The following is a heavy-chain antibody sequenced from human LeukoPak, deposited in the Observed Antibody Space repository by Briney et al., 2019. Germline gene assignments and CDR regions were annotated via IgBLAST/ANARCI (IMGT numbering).Heavy chain of an antibody. CDR1: GFTFSSYG. V-gene: IGHV3-30*02. J-gene: IGHJ4*02. CDR3: AKWPSYDSSGYYHTAGY. CDR2: IRYDGSNK. D-gene: IGHD3-22*01. Sequence: GGSLRLSCAASGFTFSSYGMRWVRQAPGKGLEWVAFIRYDGSNKYYADSVKGRFTISRDNSKNTLYLQMNSLRAEDTAVYYCAKWPSYDSSGYYHTAGYWGQGTLVTVSS.